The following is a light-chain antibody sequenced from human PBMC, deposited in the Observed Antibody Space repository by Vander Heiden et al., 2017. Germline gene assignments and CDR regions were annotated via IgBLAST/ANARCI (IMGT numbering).Light chain of an antibody. V-gene: IGKV3-20*01. Sequence: ILLPQSPGTLSLSPGERATLSCRASQSISSSYLAWYQQKPGQAPRLLIYDTSSRATGIPGRFSGSGSGTDFTLTISRLEPEDFAVYYCQQYGSSPQTFGQGTKVEIK. CDR1: QSISSSY. CDR2: DTS. J-gene: IGKJ1*01. CDR3: QQYGSSPQT.